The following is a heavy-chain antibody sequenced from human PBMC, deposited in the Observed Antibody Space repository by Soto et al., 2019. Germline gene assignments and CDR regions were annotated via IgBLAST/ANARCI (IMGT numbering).Heavy chain of an antibody. J-gene: IGHJ4*02. Sequence: LRLSCAASGFTFSSYAMNWVRQAPGKGLEWVSTISDRGDRTYFADFVKGRFTISRDNSKNTLFLQMSGLRAEDTAVYYCAKGLGYRYGWGPINSWGQGTLVTVSS. CDR3: AKGLGYRYGWGPINS. V-gene: IGHV3-23*01. D-gene: IGHD5-18*01. CDR1: GFTFSSYA. CDR2: ISDRGDRT.